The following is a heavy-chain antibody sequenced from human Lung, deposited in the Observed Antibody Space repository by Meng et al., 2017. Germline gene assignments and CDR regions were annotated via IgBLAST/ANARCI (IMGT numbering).Heavy chain of an antibody. V-gene: IGHV1-3*01. CDR2: IRVGNDET. J-gene: IGHJ4*02. CDR1: GYTFTNYV. D-gene: IGHD3-10*01. CDR3: ARDLNGDRGIYFDY. Sequence: QVQLVQSGGEVKKRGASVKVSCSTSGYTFTNYVIHGVRQAPGQRLEWMGWIRVGNDETHYSQKFQGRVTISRDTSASTAYMELSSLRSEDTAIYYCARDLNGDRGIYFDYWGQGTLVTVSS.